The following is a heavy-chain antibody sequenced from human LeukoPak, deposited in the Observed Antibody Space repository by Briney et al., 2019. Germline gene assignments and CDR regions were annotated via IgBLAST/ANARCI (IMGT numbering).Heavy chain of an antibody. V-gene: IGHV1-18*01. CDR3: ARDSTCSSTSCYFPDY. CDR2: ISAYNGNT. D-gene: IGHD2-2*01. J-gene: IGHJ4*02. Sequence: ASVKVSCKASGYTFTSYGISWVRQAPGQGLEWMGWISAYNGNTNYVQKLQGRDTMTTDTSTSTAYMELRSLRSDDTAVYYCARDSTCSSTSCYFPDYWGQGTLVTVSS. CDR1: GYTFTSYG.